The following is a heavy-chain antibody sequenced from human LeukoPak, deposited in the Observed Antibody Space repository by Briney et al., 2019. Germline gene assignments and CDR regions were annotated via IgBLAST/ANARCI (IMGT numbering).Heavy chain of an antibody. Sequence: PSETLSLTCAVYGGSFSGYYWSWIRQPPGKGLEWIGEINHSGSTNYNPSLKSRVTISVDTSKNQFSLKLSSVTAADTAVYYCARAGRYGTFDYWGQGTLVTVPS. J-gene: IGHJ4*02. V-gene: IGHV4-34*01. CDR3: ARAGRYGTFDY. CDR2: INHSGST. CDR1: GGSFSGYY. D-gene: IGHD4-17*01.